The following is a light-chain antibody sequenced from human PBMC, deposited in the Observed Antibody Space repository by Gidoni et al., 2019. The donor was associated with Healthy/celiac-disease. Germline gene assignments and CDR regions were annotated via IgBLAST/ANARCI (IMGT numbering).Light chain of an antibody. CDR2: GAS. CDR3: QQYGSSPQD. J-gene: IGKJ5*01. V-gene: IGKV3-20*01. CDR1: QSVSSSY. Sequence: EIVLTQSPGTLSLSPGERATLSCRASQSVSSSYLAWYQQKPGQAPRLLIYGASSRATGIPDRFSGSGSGTDFTLTISRLGPEDFAVYYCQQYGSSPQDFGQGTRLEIK.